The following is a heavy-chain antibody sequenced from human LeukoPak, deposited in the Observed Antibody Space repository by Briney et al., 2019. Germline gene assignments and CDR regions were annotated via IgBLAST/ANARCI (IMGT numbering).Heavy chain of an antibody. Sequence: SETLPLTCAVYGWSFNDYYWNWVRQPPGKGLEWIGEINARGDTNYNPSLKSRVTISVDSSKNQFSLTLTSMIAADTAIYYCARGQVPAARGYSWFDPWGQGTLVTVSS. J-gene: IGHJ5*02. CDR1: GWSFNDYY. CDR2: INARGDT. D-gene: IGHD2-2*01. V-gene: IGHV4-34*01. CDR3: ARGQVPAARGYSWFDP.